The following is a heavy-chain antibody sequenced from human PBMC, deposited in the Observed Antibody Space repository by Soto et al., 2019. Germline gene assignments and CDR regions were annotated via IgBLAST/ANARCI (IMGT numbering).Heavy chain of an antibody. Sequence: QLQLVESGGGVVQPGRSLRLSCAASGFTFSSYGMHWVRQAPGKGLEWVAGIWYDGSNKYYADSVKGRFIISRDNSKNTLYLQMNRLRAEDTAVYYCARELGYCSSTSCYKGYYGMDVWGPGTTVTVS. CDR3: ARELGYCSSTSCYKGYYGMDV. J-gene: IGHJ6*02. D-gene: IGHD2-2*02. CDR1: GFTFSSYG. V-gene: IGHV3-33*01. CDR2: IWYDGSNK.